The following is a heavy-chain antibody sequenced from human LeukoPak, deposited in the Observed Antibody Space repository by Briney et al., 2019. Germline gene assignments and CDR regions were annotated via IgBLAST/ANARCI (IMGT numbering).Heavy chain of an antibody. V-gene: IGHV1-69*13. D-gene: IGHD3-22*01. CDR3: ARGHDSSGYYGYFDY. J-gene: IGHJ4*02. Sequence: SVKVSCKASGGTFSSYAISWVRQAPGQGLEWMGGIIPFFGTANYAQKFQGRVTITADESTSTAYMELSSLRSEDTAVYYCARGHDSSGYYGYFDYWGQGTLVTVSS. CDR2: IIPFFGTA. CDR1: GGTFSSYA.